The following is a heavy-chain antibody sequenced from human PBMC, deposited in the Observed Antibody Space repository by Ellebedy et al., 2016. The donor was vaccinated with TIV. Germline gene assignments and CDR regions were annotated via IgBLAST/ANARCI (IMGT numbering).Heavy chain of an antibody. CDR3: SRGGGCGGGTCYYPDF. CDR2: ISHSTNYT. D-gene: IGHD2-15*01. CDR1: GFTFSDYY. V-gene: IGHV3-11*06. J-gene: IGHJ4*02. Sequence: GESLKISCVASGFTFSDYYMSWIRQAPGKGLEWVSYISHSTNYTYYADSVKGRFTISRDNDKNSLYLQMNSLSAEDPAVYYCSRGGGCGGGTCYYPDFWGQGTLVTVSS.